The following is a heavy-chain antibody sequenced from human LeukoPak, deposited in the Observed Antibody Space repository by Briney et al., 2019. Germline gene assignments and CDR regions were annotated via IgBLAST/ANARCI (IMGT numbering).Heavy chain of an antibody. J-gene: IGHJ4*02. V-gene: IGHV5-51*01. Sequence: GESLKTFCKGSGYSFTSYWIGWVRQLPGKGLEGMVIIYPGDSDTRYSPSFQGQVTISADKSISTAYLQWSSLKASDTAMYYCARLSPHRIFGVGDYWGQGTLVTVSS. CDR2: IYPGDSDT. D-gene: IGHD3-3*01. CDR1: GYSFTSYW. CDR3: ARLSPHRIFGVGDY.